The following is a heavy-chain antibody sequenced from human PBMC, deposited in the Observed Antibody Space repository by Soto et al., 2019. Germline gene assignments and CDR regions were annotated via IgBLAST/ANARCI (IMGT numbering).Heavy chain of an antibody. CDR3: ARAHYYDGSGYYPNFDY. J-gene: IGHJ4*02. V-gene: IGHV1-8*01. CDR1: GYTFTSYD. Sequence: QVQLVQSGAEVKKPGASVKVSCKASGYTFTSYDINWVRQATGQGLEWMGWMNPNSGNTGYAQKFQGRVTMTRNTSISTAYMELSSLRSEDTAVYYCARAHYYDGSGYYPNFDYWGQGNLVTVSS. CDR2: MNPNSGNT. D-gene: IGHD3-22*01.